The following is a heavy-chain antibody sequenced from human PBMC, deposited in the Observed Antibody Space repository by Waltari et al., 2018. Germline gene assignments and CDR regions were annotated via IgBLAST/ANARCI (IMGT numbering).Heavy chain of an antibody. CDR1: GGSFSGYC. D-gene: IGHD1-26*01. J-gene: IGHJ4*02. CDR2: INHIGST. V-gene: IGHV4-34*01. Sequence: QVQLQQWGAGLLKPSETLSLTCAVYGGSFSGYCWSWTSQHRGKGLEWIGEINHIGSTNYNPSLKSRVTISVDTAKNQFSLKLSSVTAADTAVYYCARKSPAAGWDGLYYFDYWGQGTLVTVSS. CDR3: ARKSPAAGWDGLYYFDY.